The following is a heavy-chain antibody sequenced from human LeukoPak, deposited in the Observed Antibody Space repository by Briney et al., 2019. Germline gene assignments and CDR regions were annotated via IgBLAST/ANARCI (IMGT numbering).Heavy chain of an antibody. CDR3: ARDRGEQQLVRVNWFDP. D-gene: IGHD6-13*01. J-gene: IGHJ5*02. CDR2: IFTSGST. V-gene: IGHV4-4*07. CDR1: GGSFSGYY. Sequence: SETLSLTCAVYGGSFSGYYWSWIRQPAGKGLEWIGRIFTSGSTNYNPSLRSRITISVDTSKKHFSLKLSSVTAADTAVYYCARDRGEQQLVRVNWFDPWGQGTLVTVSS.